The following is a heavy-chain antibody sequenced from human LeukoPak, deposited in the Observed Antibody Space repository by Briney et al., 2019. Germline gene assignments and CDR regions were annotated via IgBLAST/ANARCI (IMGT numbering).Heavy chain of an antibody. V-gene: IGHV1-2*02. CDR3: AREWPYFGSGNQDAFDI. J-gene: IGHJ3*02. D-gene: IGHD3-10*01. Sequence: ASVKVSCTASGYTFTDYYMHWVRQAPGQGLEWMGWINPKSGGTSYAQKFQGRVTITRDTSISTAYMELSRLRSDDTAVYYCAREWPYFGSGNQDAFDIWGQGTMVTVSS. CDR1: GYTFTDYY. CDR2: INPKSGGT.